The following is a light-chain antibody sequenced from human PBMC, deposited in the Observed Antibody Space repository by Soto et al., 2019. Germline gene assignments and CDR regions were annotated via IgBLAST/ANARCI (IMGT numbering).Light chain of an antibody. CDR3: QQYNSHST. V-gene: IGKV1-5*01. J-gene: IGKJ1*01. CDR1: QSISIY. Sequence: EIQMTQSPSSLTADLGGRVTITCRASQSISIYSNWYQLKPGKAPKLLIYDASSLESGVPSSLSGSGSGTEFTLTISSLTPDDFSTYHCQQYNSHSTFGHGTQVDIK. CDR2: DAS.